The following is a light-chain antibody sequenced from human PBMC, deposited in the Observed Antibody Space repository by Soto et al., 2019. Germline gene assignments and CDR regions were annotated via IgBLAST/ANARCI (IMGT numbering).Light chain of an antibody. Sequence: EVMLTQSPGTLSLSPGERATLSCRASQSIFSNYLAWYQQKSGQAPRLLSYGASNRATGIPDRFSGSGSGTDFTLTISRLEPEDFAVYYCLQYGTSPRTFGQGTKVEFK. J-gene: IGKJ1*01. CDR3: LQYGTSPRT. CDR2: GAS. CDR1: QSIFSNY. V-gene: IGKV3-20*01.